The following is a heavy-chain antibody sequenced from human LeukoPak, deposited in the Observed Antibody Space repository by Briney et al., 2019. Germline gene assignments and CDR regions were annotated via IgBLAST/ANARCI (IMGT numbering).Heavy chain of an antibody. D-gene: IGHD6-19*01. CDR2: ISYDGSNK. V-gene: IGHV3-30*04. CDR3: ARAKGGIAVAGVWFDP. J-gene: IGHJ5*02. Sequence: GRSLRLSCAASGFTFRSYAMHWVRQAPGKGLEWVAVISYDGSNKYYADSVKGRFTISRDNSKNTLYLQMNSLRAEDTAVYYCARAKGGIAVAGVWFDPWGQGTLVTVSS. CDR1: GFTFRSYA.